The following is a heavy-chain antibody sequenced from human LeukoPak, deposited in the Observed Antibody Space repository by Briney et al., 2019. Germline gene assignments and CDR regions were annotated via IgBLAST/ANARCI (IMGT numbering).Heavy chain of an antibody. V-gene: IGHV3-48*03. J-gene: IGHJ4*02. Sequence: GGSLRLSCAASGFTLITYEMNWVRQAPGKGLEWVSYISSSGSTKNYADSVKGRSTISRDNAENSLSLQMNSLRAEDTAVYYCARRYCSSTSCTLDYWGQGTLVTVSS. CDR1: GFTLITYE. CDR2: ISSSGSTK. D-gene: IGHD2-2*01. CDR3: ARRYCSSTSCTLDY.